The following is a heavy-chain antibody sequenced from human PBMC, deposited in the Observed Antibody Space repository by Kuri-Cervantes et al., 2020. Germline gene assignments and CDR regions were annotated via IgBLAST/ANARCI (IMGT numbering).Heavy chain of an antibody. J-gene: IGHJ3*02. Sequence: GSLRLSCTVSGGSISSGDYYWSWIRQPPGKGLEWIGYIYYSGSTNYNPSLKSRVTISVDTSKNQFSLKLSSVTAADTAVYYCARDLDSSGWKAFDIWGQGTMVTVSS. V-gene: IGHV4-61*08. CDR1: GGSISSGDYY. CDR3: ARDLDSSGWKAFDI. CDR2: IYYSGST. D-gene: IGHD6-19*01.